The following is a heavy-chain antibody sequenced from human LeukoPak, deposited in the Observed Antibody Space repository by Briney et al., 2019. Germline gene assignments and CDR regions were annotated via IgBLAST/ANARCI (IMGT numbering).Heavy chain of an antibody. J-gene: IGHJ5*02. CDR3: ARDVGYSSDDFT. V-gene: IGHV3-66*01. CDR2: IYSGGGT. CDR1: GFTVSSTY. Sequence: TGGSPRLSCAASGFTVSSTYMSWVRQAPGKGLQWVSVIYSGGGTYYAASVKGRFTISRDNSNNTVFLQMNNLRAEDTAVYYCARDVGYSSDDFTWGQGVLVIVSS. D-gene: IGHD5-12*01.